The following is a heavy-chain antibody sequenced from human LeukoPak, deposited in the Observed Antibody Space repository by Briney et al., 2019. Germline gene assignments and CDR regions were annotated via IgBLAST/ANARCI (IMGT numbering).Heavy chain of an antibody. Sequence: SETLSLTCTVYGGSFSGYYWSWIRQPPGKGLEWIGEINHSGSTNYNPSLKSRVTISVDTSKNQFSLKLSSVTAADTAVYYCARHVRTHHHLSTIFGVGIDYWGQGTLVTVSS. D-gene: IGHD3-3*01. CDR3: ARHVRTHHHLSTIFGVGIDY. J-gene: IGHJ4*02. V-gene: IGHV4-34*01. CDR2: INHSGST. CDR1: GGSFSGYY.